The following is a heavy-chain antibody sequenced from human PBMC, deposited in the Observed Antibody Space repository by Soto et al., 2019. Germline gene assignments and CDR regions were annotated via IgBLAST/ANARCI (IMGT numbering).Heavy chain of an antibody. V-gene: IGHV4-4*07. CDR3: ARGQRFSDWFDP. CDR1: GGSMSSYY. CDR2: VYSSGGT. Sequence: PSETLSLTCTVSGGSMSSYYVTWIRQPAGKGLEWIGRVYSSGGTHYNPSLKSRVTISLDTSKNQFSLRLLSVTDADTAVYYCARGQRFSDWFDPWGQGTLVTVYS. D-gene: IGHD3-3*01. J-gene: IGHJ5*02.